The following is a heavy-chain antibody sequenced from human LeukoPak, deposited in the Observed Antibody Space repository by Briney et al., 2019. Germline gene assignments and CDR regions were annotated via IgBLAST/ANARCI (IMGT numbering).Heavy chain of an antibody. CDR2: IYHSGST. Sequence: TLSLTCTVSGGSISSGGYYWSWIRQPPGKGVEWIGYIYHSGSTYYNPSLKSRVTISVDRSKNQYSLKLSSVTAADTAVYYCARDPRHRRQNDAFDIWGQGTMVTVSS. J-gene: IGHJ3*02. CDR1: GGSISSGGYY. CDR3: ARDPRHRRQNDAFDI. V-gene: IGHV4-30-2*01.